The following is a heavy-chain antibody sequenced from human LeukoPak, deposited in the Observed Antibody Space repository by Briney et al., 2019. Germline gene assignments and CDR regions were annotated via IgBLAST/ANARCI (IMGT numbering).Heavy chain of an antibody. J-gene: IGHJ4*02. Sequence: SETLSLTCAVSGGSISSGGYFWSWIRQPPGGGLEWIGYIYHSGSTYYHPSLKSRVTISVDRSKNQFSLKLSSVTAADTAVYYCARVLVGAIDYWGQGTLVTVSS. CDR2: IYHSGST. CDR3: ARVLVGAIDY. D-gene: IGHD1-26*01. V-gene: IGHV4-30-2*01. CDR1: GGSISSGGYF.